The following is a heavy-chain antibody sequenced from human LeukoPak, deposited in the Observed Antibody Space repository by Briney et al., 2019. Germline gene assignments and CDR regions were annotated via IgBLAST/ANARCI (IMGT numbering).Heavy chain of an antibody. Sequence: SVKVSCKASGGTFRSAAMSWVRQAPGQGREWGGHIILMFGTTTYAQKFQGRVTVTADESTRTVYMELNSLTSDDTAIYYCTRDEHKGSATFNYWGQGTLVIVSS. CDR2: IILMFGTT. CDR3: TRDEHKGSATFNY. V-gene: IGHV1-69*13. J-gene: IGHJ4*02. CDR1: GGTFRSAA. D-gene: IGHD3-10*01.